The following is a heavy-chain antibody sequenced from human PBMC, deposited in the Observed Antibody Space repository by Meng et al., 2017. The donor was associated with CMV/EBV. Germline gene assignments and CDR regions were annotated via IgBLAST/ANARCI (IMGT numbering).Heavy chain of an antibody. D-gene: IGHD4-17*01. CDR1: GGSISSSSYY. J-gene: IGHJ4*02. CDR2: IYYSGST. V-gene: IGHV4-39*01. Sequence: GSLRLSCTVSGGSISSSSYYWGWIRQPPGKGLERIGSIYYSGSTYYNPSLKSRVTISVDTSKNQFSLKLSSVTAADTAVYYCARPHYANYFDYWGQGTLVTVSS. CDR3: ARPHYANYFDY.